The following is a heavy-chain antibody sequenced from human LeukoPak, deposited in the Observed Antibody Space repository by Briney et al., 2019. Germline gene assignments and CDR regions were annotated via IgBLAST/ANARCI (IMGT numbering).Heavy chain of an antibody. V-gene: IGHV1-18*04. CDR3: ARDGYYYDSSGYYPFDY. D-gene: IGHD3-22*01. CDR1: GYTFTSYC. J-gene: IGHJ4*02. Sequence: ASVKVSCKASGYTFTSYCISWVRQAPGLGLEWMGWISGYTGNTKYAQNLQGRVTMTTDTSTSTAYMELRSLRSDDTAMYYCARDGYYYDSSGYYPFDYWGQGTLVTVSS. CDR2: ISGYTGNT.